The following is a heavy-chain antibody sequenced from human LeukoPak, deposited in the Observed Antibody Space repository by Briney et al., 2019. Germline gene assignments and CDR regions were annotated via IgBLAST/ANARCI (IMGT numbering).Heavy chain of an antibody. CDR2: ISSSGSTI. J-gene: IGHJ4*02. CDR3: ARERVGLDY. V-gene: IGHV3-48*03. Sequence: GGSLRLSCAVSGFTFSSYEMNWVRQAPGKGLEWGSYISSSGSTIYYADSVKGRFTISRDNAKNSLYLQMNSLRAKDTAVYYCARERVGLDYWGQGTLVTVSS. CDR1: GFTFSSYE. D-gene: IGHD3-16*01.